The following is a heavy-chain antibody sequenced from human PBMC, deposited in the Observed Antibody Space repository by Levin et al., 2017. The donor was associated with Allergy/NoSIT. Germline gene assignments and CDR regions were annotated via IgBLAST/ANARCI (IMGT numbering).Heavy chain of an antibody. Sequence: GGSLRLSCAASGFTFSSYSMNWVRQAPGKGLEWVSSISSSSSYIYYADSVKGRFTISRDNAKNSLYLQMNSLRAEDTAVYYCARGYYDFWSGQDAEYFQHWGQGTLVTVSS. CDR2: ISSSSSYI. D-gene: IGHD3-3*01. CDR3: ARGYYDFWSGQDAEYFQH. V-gene: IGHV3-21*01. CDR1: GFTFSSYS. J-gene: IGHJ1*01.